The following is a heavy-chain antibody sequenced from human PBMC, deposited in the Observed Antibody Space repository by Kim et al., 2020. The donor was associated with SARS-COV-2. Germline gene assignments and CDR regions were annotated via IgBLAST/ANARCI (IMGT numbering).Heavy chain of an antibody. V-gene: IGHV3-33*01. Sequence: GGSLRLSCAASGFTFSSYGMHWVRQAPGKGLEWVAVMWYDGSNKYYADSVKGRFTISRDNSKNTLYLQMNSLRAEDTAVYYCARVAYYYAEVDVWGQGTTVTVSS. CDR1: GFTFSSYG. CDR2: MWYDGSNK. CDR3: ARVAYYYAEVDV. J-gene: IGHJ6*02. D-gene: IGHD3-10*01.